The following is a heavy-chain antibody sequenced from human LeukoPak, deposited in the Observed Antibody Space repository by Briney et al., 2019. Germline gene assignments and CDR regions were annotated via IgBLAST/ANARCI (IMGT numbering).Heavy chain of an antibody. V-gene: IGHV3-23*01. Sequence: PGGSLRLSCAASGFTFSSYAMSWVRQAPGKGLEWVSAISGSGGSTYYADSVKGRFTISRDNPKNTLYLQMNSLRAEDTAVYYCAKDSTYYDFWSGYYGTDAFDIWGQGTMVTVSS. CDR1: GFTFSSYA. CDR3: AKDSTYYDFWSGYYGTDAFDI. CDR2: ISGSGGST. D-gene: IGHD3-3*01. J-gene: IGHJ3*02.